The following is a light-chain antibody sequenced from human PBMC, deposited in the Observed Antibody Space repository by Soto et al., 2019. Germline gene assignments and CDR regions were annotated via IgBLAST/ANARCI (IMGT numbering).Light chain of an antibody. V-gene: IGLV2-11*01. Sequence: QSVLTQPRSVSGSPGQSVTISCTGTSSDVGGYNYVSWYQQYPGKAPKLMIYDVSKRPSGVPDRFSGSKSGNTASLTISGLQAEDEADYYCCSYAGSNYVFGTGTKVTVL. CDR1: SSDVGGYNY. CDR2: DVS. CDR3: CSYAGSNYV. J-gene: IGLJ1*01.